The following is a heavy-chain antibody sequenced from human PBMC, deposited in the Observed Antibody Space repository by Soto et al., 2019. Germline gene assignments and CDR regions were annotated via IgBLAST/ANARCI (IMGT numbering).Heavy chain of an antibody. D-gene: IGHD1-26*01. CDR3: TRNVNSGLDY. CDR2: IDPAGGST. Sequence: QVQLVQSGAEVKEPGASVKASCKASGYTFSTYYLHWVRQAPGQGLEWMGRIDPAGGSTSYAQKFQGRVTMTRDTSTSTVYMELSSLRSEDTSVYYCTRNVNSGLDYWGQGTLVTISS. V-gene: IGHV1-46*01. J-gene: IGHJ4*02. CDR1: GYTFSTYY.